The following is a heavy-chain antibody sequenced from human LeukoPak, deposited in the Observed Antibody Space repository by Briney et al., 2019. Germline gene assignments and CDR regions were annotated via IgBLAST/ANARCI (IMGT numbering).Heavy chain of an antibody. J-gene: IGHJ4*02. Sequence: PGGSLRLSGAASGFTFSHYAMHWVRKTPGKGLEWVAVIYYDGNTKYYGDSVKGRFTISRDNSNNTLYLETDNLKAGDTAIYYCARDLGVGVPFGSGSLHSWGPGTLVTVSS. CDR3: ARDLGVGVPFGSGSLHS. V-gene: IGHV3-33*01. CDR1: GFTFSHYA. CDR2: IYYDGNTK. D-gene: IGHD3-10*01.